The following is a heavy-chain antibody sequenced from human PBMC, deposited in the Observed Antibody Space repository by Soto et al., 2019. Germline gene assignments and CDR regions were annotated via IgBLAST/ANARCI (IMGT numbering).Heavy chain of an antibody. CDR3: ARQRAGVYCISTSCYKGWFDP. Sequence: QLQLQESGPGLVKPSETLSLTCTVSGGSISSSSYYWGWIRQPPGKGLEWIGSIYYSGSTYYNPSLKSRVTISVDTSKNQFSLKLSSVTAADTAVYYCARQRAGVYCISTSCYKGWFDPWGQGTLVTVSS. V-gene: IGHV4-39*01. D-gene: IGHD2-2*01. J-gene: IGHJ5*02. CDR2: IYYSGST. CDR1: GGSISSSSYY.